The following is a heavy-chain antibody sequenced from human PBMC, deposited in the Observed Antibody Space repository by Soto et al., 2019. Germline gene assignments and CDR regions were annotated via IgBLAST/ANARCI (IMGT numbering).Heavy chain of an antibody. J-gene: IGHJ4*02. Sequence: TETLSLTCAVSGGSISSSSYYWFWIRHPPGKGLEWIGSVYYRGNTYYNPSLKSRVTTSVDTSKNQFSLKLYSVTAADTALYYCARHKDTSSRYLLPDYWGQGTLVTVSS. CDR3: ARHKDTSSRYLLPDY. CDR1: GGSISSSSYY. D-gene: IGHD6-13*01. CDR2: VYYRGNT. V-gene: IGHV4-39*01.